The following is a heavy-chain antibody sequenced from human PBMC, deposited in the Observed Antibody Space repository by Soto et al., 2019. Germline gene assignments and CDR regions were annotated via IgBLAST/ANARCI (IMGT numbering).Heavy chain of an antibody. CDR3: ASGLGYKA. CDR1: GDSVSSSSYY. J-gene: IGHJ5*02. V-gene: IGHV4-31*03. CDR2: IHHSGTT. D-gene: IGHD5-12*01. Sequence: QVQLQESGPGLVKPSQTLSLTCTVSGDSVSSSSYYWSWIRQHPGKGLEWIGYIHHSGTTYYNPSLKSRITLSVDTSKNQFSLRLSSVTAAYTAVYYCASGLGYKAWGQGTLVTCSS.